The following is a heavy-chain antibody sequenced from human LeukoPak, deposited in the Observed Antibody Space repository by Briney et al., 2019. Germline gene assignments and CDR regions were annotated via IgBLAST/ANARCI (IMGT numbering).Heavy chain of an antibody. V-gene: IGHV1-2*02. D-gene: IGHD3-22*01. J-gene: IGHJ4*02. CDR3: ARGRYNYDSSGYYYFDY. Sequence: ASVKVSCKASGHTFTGYYMHWVRQAPGQGLEWMGWINPNSGGTNYAQKFQGRVTMTRDTSISTAYMELSRLRSDDTAVYYCARGRYNYDSSGYYYFDYWGQGTLVTVSS. CDR2: INPNSGGT. CDR1: GHTFTGYY.